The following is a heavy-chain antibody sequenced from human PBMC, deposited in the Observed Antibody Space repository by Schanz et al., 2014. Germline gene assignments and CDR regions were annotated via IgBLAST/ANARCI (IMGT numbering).Heavy chain of an antibody. CDR3: TRMSLRRGDYGGLDV. J-gene: IGHJ6*02. D-gene: IGHD3-10*01. V-gene: IGHV4-4*08. CDR1: GVSISSFY. Sequence: QVQLQESGPGLVRPSETLSLTCTVSGVSISSFYWSWIRQSPGQGLEYFGYIYGGGSTSYHPPFKGRGARTFAASGKAFALKPSSGAAADTAVYYCTRMSLRRGDYGGLDVWGRGTTGTGAS. CDR2: IYGGGST.